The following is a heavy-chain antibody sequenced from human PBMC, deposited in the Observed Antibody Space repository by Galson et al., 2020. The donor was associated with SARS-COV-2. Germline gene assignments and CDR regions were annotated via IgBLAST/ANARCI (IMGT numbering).Heavy chain of an antibody. CDR3: AKDLSEQQVVLTYYYGMDI. D-gene: IGHD6-13*01. Sequence: GESLKISCAASGFSFAKYGMNWVRQAPGKGLEWVAFLRPDGNNKHSADSVKGRFTISRDNSKNTLSLQMISLRADDTAVYYCAKDLSEQQVVLTYYYGMDIWGQGTTVTVSS. CDR2: LRPDGNNK. CDR1: GFSFAKYG. V-gene: IGHV3-30*02. J-gene: IGHJ6*02.